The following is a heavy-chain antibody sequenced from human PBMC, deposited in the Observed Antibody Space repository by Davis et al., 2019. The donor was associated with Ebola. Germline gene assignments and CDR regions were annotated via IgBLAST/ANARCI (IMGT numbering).Heavy chain of an antibody. D-gene: IGHD2-21*01. J-gene: IGHJ6*04. CDR2: IRFDGTNT. CDR3: ALVAINEDYYYGMDV. V-gene: IGHV3-30*02. Sequence: GESLKISCAASGFTLTAYGMHWVRQAPGKGLEWVAFIRFDGTNTFYGDSVKGRFTISRDNSKNTVYLEMKSLRAEDTAMYYCALVAINEDYYYGMDVWGKGATVTVSS. CDR1: GFTLTAYG.